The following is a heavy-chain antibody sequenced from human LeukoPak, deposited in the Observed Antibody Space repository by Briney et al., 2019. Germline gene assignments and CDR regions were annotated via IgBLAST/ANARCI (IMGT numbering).Heavy chain of an antibody. D-gene: IGHD3-3*01. CDR3: ARIAVVVRDRDLIAEYFQY. CDR1: GGSITDTYYY. V-gene: IGHV4-39*01. J-gene: IGHJ1*01. Sequence: NASETLSLTCTVSGGSITDTYYYWGWIRQPPGKGLEWVGTVYYTGNTYYHPSLKSRVTISVDASNNQFPLNLRYVTATDTAVYYCARIAVVVRDRDLIAEYFQYWGQGSLVTVSS. CDR2: VYYTGNT.